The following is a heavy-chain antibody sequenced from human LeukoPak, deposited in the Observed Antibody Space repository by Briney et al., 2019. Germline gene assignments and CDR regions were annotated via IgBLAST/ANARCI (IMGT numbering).Heavy chain of an antibody. CDR3: ARAVAGTSWFDP. Sequence: SETLSLTCTVSGGSISSYFWSWIRQPPGKGLEWIGDIYHSGSTNYNPSLKSRVTISVDTSKNQFSLKLSSVAAADTAVYYCARAVAGTSWFDPWGQGTLVTVSS. CDR1: GGSISSYF. J-gene: IGHJ5*02. D-gene: IGHD6-19*01. V-gene: IGHV4-59*01. CDR2: IYHSGST.